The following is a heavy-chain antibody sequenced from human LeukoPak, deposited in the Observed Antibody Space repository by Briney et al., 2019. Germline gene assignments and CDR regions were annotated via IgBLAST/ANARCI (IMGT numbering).Heavy chain of an antibody. D-gene: IGHD6-13*01. V-gene: IGHV3-30*03. CDR3: TCIAPTEEY. CDR1: GFTFSSYG. J-gene: IGHJ4*02. CDR2: ISYDGSNK. Sequence: PGGSLRLSCAASGFTFSSYGMHWVRQAPGKGLEWVAVISYDGSNKYYADSVKGRFTISRDNSKNTLYLQMNSLRGDDTAIYYCTCIAPTEEYWGQGTLVTVSS.